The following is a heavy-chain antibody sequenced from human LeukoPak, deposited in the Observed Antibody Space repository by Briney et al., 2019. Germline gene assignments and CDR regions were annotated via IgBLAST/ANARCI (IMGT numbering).Heavy chain of an antibody. J-gene: IGHJ4*02. Sequence: SGGPLRLSCAASGFTFDDYAMHWVRQAPGKGLEWVAVIWYDGSNKYYADSVKGRFTISRDNSKNTLYLQMNSLRAEDTAVYYCARDNYDSSGYPYSDYWGQGTLVTVSS. CDR3: ARDNYDSSGYPYSDY. D-gene: IGHD3-22*01. CDR1: GFTFDDYA. V-gene: IGHV3-33*08. CDR2: IWYDGSNK.